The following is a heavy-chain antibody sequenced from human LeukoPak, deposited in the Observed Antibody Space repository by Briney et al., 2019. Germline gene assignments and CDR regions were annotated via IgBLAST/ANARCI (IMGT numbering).Heavy chain of an antibody. CDR2: TSSSSSYI. CDR1: GFTFSSYS. V-gene: IGHV3-21*01. Sequence: GGSLRLSCAASGFTFSSYSMNWVRQAPGKGLEWVSSTSSSSSYIYYADSVKGRFTISRDNAKNSLYLQMNSLRAEDTAVYYCARSGSYYLSPDYWGQGTLVTVSS. CDR3: ARSGSYYLSPDY. J-gene: IGHJ4*02. D-gene: IGHD1-26*01.